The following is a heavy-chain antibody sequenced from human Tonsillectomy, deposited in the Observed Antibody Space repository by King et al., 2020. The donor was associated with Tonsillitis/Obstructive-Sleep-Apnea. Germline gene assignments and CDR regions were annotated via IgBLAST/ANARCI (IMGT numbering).Heavy chain of an antibody. CDR1: GGSISSYY. CDR2: IYYSGST. CDR3: ARGFNYGDYVYYYYYYMDV. J-gene: IGHJ6*03. V-gene: IGHV4-59*01. D-gene: IGHD4-17*01. Sequence: VPLQESGPGLVKPSENLSLTCTVSGGSISSYYWSWIRQPPGKGLEWIGYIYYSGSTNYNPSLKSRVTISVDTSKNQFSLKLSSVTAADTAVYYCARGFNYGDYVYYYYYYMDVWGKGTTVTVSS.